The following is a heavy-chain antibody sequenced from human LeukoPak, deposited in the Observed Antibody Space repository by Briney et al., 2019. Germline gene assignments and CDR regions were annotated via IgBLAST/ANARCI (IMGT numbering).Heavy chain of an antibody. D-gene: IGHD6-13*01. CDR1: GFTFDDYA. CDR3: AKDTGGSWLPSRHDAFDI. CDR2: ISWNSGSI. Sequence: PGGSLRLSCAASGFTFDDYAMPWVRQAPGKGLEWVSGISWNSGSIGYADSVKGRFTISRDNAKNSLYLQMNSLRAEDTALYYCAKDTGGSWLPSRHDAFDIWGQGTMVTVSS. J-gene: IGHJ3*02. V-gene: IGHV3-9*01.